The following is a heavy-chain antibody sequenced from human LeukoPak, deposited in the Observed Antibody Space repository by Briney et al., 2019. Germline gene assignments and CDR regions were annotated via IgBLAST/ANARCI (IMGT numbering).Heavy chain of an antibody. D-gene: IGHD4-17*01. CDR3: ARDLDGDFNY. Sequence: GGSLRLSCAASGITFSSYEMNWVRQAPGKGLEWVSYISSSGSRRYYADSVKGRFTISRDNAKNSLYLQMNSLRAEDTAVYYCARDLDGDFNYWGQGTLVTVS. V-gene: IGHV3-48*03. J-gene: IGHJ4*02. CDR1: GITFSSYE. CDR2: ISSSGSRR.